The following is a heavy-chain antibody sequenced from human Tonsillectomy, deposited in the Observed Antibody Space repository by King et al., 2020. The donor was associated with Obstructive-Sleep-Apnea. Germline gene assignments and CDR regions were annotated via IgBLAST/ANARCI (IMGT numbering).Heavy chain of an antibody. V-gene: IGHV3-7*01. Sequence: VQLVESGGGLVQPEGSLRLSCAASGFTFSSYWMSWVRQAPGKRLEWVANIKQDGSVKYYVDSVKGRFTISRDNTKNSLYLQMNSRRAEDTAVYYCARGALGQYSGSRGVHDAFDIWGQGTMVTVSS. J-gene: IGHJ3*02. CDR3: ARGALGQYSGSRGVHDAFDI. CDR2: IKQDGSVK. CDR1: GFTFSSYW. D-gene: IGHD1-26*01.